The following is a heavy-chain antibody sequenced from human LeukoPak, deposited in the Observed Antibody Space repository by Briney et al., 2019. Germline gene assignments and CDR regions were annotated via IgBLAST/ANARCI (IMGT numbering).Heavy chain of an antibody. J-gene: IGHJ4*02. CDR3: ASLYDSTGFCFDY. V-gene: IGHV3-11*01. CDR1: GFRFSDYY. Sequence: GGSLRLSCVVSGFRFSDYYMSWIRQTPGKGLEFISYISGSGGAIYYTDSVKSRFTISRDNAKNSLYLQLDSLSAEDTAVYYCASLYDSTGFCFDYWGQGALVTVSS. D-gene: IGHD3-22*01. CDR2: ISGSGGAI.